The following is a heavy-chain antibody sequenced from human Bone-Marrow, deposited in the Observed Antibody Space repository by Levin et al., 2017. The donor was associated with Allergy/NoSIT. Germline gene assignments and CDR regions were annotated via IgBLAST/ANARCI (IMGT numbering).Heavy chain of an antibody. CDR1: GGSIPSTTYC. J-gene: IGHJ4*02. D-gene: IGHD6-19*01. CDR2: IYSSGSA. CDR3: AREVPGTSQIDY. Sequence: SQTLSLTCTVSGGSIPSTTYCWGWIRQPPGQGLEWIGSIYSSGSASYNPSLKSRVTISVDTSNNQFSLKLSSVTAADTAVYYCAREVPGTSQIDYWGQGTLVIVSS. V-gene: IGHV4-39*07.